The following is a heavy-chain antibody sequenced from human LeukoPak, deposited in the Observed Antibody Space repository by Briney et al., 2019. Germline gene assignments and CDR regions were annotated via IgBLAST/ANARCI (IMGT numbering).Heavy chain of an antibody. CDR3: ARTAARRFDY. CDR1: GYTFTSYD. J-gene: IGHJ4*02. CDR2: MSPNSGNT. D-gene: IGHD6-6*01. Sequence: GASVKVSCKASGYTFTSYDINWVRQATGQGPEWMGWMSPNSGNTGYAQKFQGRVTMTRDTSTSTVYMELSSLRSDDTAVYYCARTAARRFDYWGQGTLVTVSS. V-gene: IGHV1-8*01.